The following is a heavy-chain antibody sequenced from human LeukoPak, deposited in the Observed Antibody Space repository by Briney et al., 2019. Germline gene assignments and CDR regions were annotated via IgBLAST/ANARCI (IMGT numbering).Heavy chain of an antibody. J-gene: IGHJ5*02. Sequence: GASVKVSCKASGGTFSSYAISWVRQAPGQGLEWMGGIIPIFGTANYAQKFQGRVTITADESTSTAYMELRSLRSDDTAVYYCARDRTSYYDFWSGYYRGYWFDPWGQGTLVTVSS. CDR2: IIPIFGTA. D-gene: IGHD3-3*01. V-gene: IGHV1-69*01. CDR1: GGTFSSYA. CDR3: ARDRTSYYDFWSGYYRGYWFDP.